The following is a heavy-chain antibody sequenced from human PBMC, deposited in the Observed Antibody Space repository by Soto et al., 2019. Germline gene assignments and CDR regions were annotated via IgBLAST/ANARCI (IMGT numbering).Heavy chain of an antibody. CDR1: GFPFCRYG. CDR3: ERDRNGGWFNMDV. CDR2: IWCDGNKE. Sequence: QVQLVESGGGVVQPGRSLRLSCVGSGFPFCRYGMNWVRQAPGKGLEWVAVIWCDGNKESYADSVKGRFAISRDNSKDTWYRERNSLRVEDPAVYFCERDRNGGWFNMDVWGQGTTVSVSS. V-gene: IGHV3-33*01. D-gene: IGHD2-15*01. J-gene: IGHJ6*02.